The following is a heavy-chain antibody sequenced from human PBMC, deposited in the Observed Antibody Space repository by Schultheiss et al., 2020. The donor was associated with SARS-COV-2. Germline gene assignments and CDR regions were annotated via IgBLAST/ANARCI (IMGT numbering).Heavy chain of an antibody. CDR3: ARPAIMVYAISYYYYGMDV. V-gene: IGHV3-9*01. J-gene: IGHJ6*02. CDR1: GFTFDDYA. D-gene: IGHD2-8*01. Sequence: GGSLRLSCAASGFTFDDYAMHWVRQAPGKGLEWVSGISWNSGSIGYADSVKGRFTISRDNAKNSLYLQMNSLRAEDTALYYCARPAIMVYAISYYYYGMDVWGQGTTVTVSS. CDR2: ISWNSGSI.